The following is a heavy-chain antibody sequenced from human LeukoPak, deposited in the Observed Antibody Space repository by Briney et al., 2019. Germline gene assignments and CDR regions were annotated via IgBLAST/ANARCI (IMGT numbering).Heavy chain of an antibody. J-gene: IGHJ4*02. CDR3: ARRTEYGGKGTRDY. V-gene: IGHV4-39*01. D-gene: IGHD4-23*01. Sequence: SETLSLTCTVSGGSISSSSYYWGWIRQPPGKGLEWIGSIYYSGSTYYNPSLKSRVTISVDTSKNQFSLKLSSVTAADTAVYYCARRTEYGGKGTRDYWGQGTLVTVSS. CDR1: GGSISSSSYY. CDR2: IYYSGST.